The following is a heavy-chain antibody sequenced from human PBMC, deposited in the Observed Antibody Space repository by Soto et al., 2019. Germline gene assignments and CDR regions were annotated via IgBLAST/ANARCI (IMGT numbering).Heavy chain of an antibody. CDR2: ISARGGRS. Sequence: DVQLLESGGGLVQPGGSLRLSCAASGFSFSSYAMVWVRQAPGKGLEWVSVISARGGRSYFADSVKGRFTISRDNSKNVLSLEMNGLRAEDTAIYFCAKGSIEYSASVDNWGQGTLVLVSS. CDR1: GFSFSSYA. V-gene: IGHV3-23*01. D-gene: IGHD4-4*01. CDR3: AKGSIEYSASVDN. J-gene: IGHJ4*02.